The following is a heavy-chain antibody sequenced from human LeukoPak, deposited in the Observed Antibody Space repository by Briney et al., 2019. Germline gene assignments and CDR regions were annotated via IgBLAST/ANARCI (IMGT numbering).Heavy chain of an antibody. Sequence: GESLKISCKGSGYSFTSYWICWGRQMPGKGLEWMGIIYPGDSDTRYSPAFQGQVTISADTSTSTAYLQWSSLKASDTAMYYCARRGAVHESAYWGQGTLVTVSS. J-gene: IGHJ4*02. CDR2: IYPGDSDT. D-gene: IGHD6-19*01. CDR1: GYSFTSYW. V-gene: IGHV5-51*01. CDR3: ARRGAVHESAY.